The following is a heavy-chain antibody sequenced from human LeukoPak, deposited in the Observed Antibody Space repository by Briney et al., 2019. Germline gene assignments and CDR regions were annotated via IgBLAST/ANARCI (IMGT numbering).Heavy chain of an antibody. V-gene: IGHV1-69*01. CDR1: GGTFSSYA. Sequence: GASVKVSCKASGGTFSSYAISWVRQAPGQGLEWMGGIIPIFGTANYAQKFQGRVTITADESTSTAYMELSSLRSEDTAVYYCARGDNGNDPLFDYWGQGTLVTVSS. J-gene: IGHJ4*02. D-gene: IGHD1-1*01. CDR2: IIPIFGTA. CDR3: ARGDNGNDPLFDY.